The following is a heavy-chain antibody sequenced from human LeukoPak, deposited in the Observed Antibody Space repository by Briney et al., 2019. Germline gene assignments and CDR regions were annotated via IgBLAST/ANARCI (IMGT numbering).Heavy chain of an antibody. V-gene: IGHV3-48*03. J-gene: IGHJ3*02. CDR2: ISSSGSTM. D-gene: IGHD4-17*01. Sequence: GGSLRLSCAAFGFTFSSYEMNWVRQAPGKGLEWVSYISSSGSTMYYADSVRGRFTISRDNTKNSLYLQMNSLRAEDTAVYYCASPMTTVTTNSFDIWGQGTMVTVSS. CDR3: ASPMTTVTTNSFDI. CDR1: GFTFSSYE.